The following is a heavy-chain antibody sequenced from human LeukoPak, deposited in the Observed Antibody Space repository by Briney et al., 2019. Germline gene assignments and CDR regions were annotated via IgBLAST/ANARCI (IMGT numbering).Heavy chain of an antibody. CDR2: ISDDGSKI. CDR1: GSTFSNDA. V-gene: IGHV3-30*14. J-gene: IGHJ4*02. Sequence: GGSLRLSCAASGSTFSNDAMHWVRQAPGKGLEWVAVISDDGSKIYYADSVKGRFTIARDNSKNTLYLQMNSLRAEDTAVYYCASLHYFDYWGQGTLVTVSS. CDR3: ASLHYFDY.